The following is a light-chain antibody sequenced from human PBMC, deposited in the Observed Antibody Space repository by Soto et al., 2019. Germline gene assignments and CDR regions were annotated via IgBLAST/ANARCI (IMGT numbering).Light chain of an antibody. CDR1: SSDVGNYKY. CDR2: EVS. CDR3: FSYTSSGTYV. V-gene: IGLV2-14*01. Sequence: QSALTQPASVSGSPGQSITISCTGTSSDVGNYKYVSWYQQHPGKAPKLMIYEVSNRPSGVSNRFSGSKSGNTASLTISGLQVEDEIDYYCFSYTSSGTYVFGTGTKVTVL. J-gene: IGLJ1*01.